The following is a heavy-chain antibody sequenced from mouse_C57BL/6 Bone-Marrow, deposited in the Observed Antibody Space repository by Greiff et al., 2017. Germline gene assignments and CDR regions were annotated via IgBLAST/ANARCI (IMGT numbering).Heavy chain of an antibody. V-gene: IGHV1-55*01. CDR3: ARRRRVYYGRDY. J-gene: IGHJ2*01. CDR2: IYPGSGST. CDR1: GYTFTSYW. Sequence: VQLQQPGAELVKPGASVKMSCKASGYTFTSYWITWVKQRPGQGLEWIGDIYPGSGSTNYNEKFKSKATLTVDTSSSTAYMQLSSLTSEDSAVYYCARRRRVYYGRDYWGQGTTLTVSS. D-gene: IGHD1-1*01.